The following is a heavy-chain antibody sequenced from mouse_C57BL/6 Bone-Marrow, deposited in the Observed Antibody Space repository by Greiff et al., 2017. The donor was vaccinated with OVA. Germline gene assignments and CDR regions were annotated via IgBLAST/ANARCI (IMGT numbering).Heavy chain of an antibody. Sequence: VQLQQSDAELVKPGASVKISCKVSGYTFTDHTIHWMKQRPEQGLEWIGYIYPRDGSTKYNEKFKGKATLTVDKSSSTAYMQLSSLTSEDSAVYYCARSGIYYYGSKDYWGQGTTLTVSS. V-gene: IGHV1-78*01. D-gene: IGHD1-1*01. CDR1: GYTFTDHT. CDR2: IYPRDGST. CDR3: ARSGIYYYGSKDY. J-gene: IGHJ2*01.